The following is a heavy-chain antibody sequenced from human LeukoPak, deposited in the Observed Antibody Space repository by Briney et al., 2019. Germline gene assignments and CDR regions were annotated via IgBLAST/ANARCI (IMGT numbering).Heavy chain of an antibody. CDR3: AKRPSDYGDYVTYFDY. J-gene: IGHJ4*02. CDR2: ISDDGRNK. CDR1: GFIFISYG. V-gene: IGHV3-30*18. Sequence: GGSLRLSCAASGFIFISYGMHWVRQAPGKGLEWVGVISDDGRNKKYADSVKGRFTISRDNSKDTLYLQMNSLRDEDTAVYYCAKRPSDYGDYVTYFDYWGQGTLVTVSS. D-gene: IGHD4-17*01.